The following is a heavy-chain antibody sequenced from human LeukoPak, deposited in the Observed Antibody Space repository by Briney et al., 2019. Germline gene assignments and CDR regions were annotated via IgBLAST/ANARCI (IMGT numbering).Heavy chain of an antibody. V-gene: IGHV3-30-3*01. J-gene: IGHJ4*02. D-gene: IGHD3-22*01. CDR2: ISYDGSNK. Sequence: GRSLRLSCAASGFTFSSNAMHWVRQAPGKGLEWVAVISYDGSNKYYADSVKGRFTISRDNPKNTLYLQMNSLRVEDTAVYYCARLQASTGYYSLDYWGQGTLVTVSS. CDR3: ARLQASTGYYSLDY. CDR1: GFTFSSNA.